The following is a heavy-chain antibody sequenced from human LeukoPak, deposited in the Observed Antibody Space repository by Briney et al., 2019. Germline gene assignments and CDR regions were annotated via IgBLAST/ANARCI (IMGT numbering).Heavy chain of an antibody. V-gene: IGHV1-8*01. Sequence: ASVKVSCKASGYTFTSYDINWVRQATGQGLEWMGWMNPNSGNTGYAQKFQGRVTMTRNTSISTAYMELSSLRSEDTAVYYCARAFPTVTTDYYYYGMDVWGQGTTVTVSS. J-gene: IGHJ6*02. CDR3: ARAFPTVTTDYYYYGMDV. CDR1: GYTFTSYD. CDR2: MNPNSGNT. D-gene: IGHD4-17*01.